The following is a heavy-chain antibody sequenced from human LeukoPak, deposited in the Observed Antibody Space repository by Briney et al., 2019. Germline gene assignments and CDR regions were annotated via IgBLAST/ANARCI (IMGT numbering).Heavy chain of an antibody. CDR3: AHTKLGLFDP. CDR2: IIPIFGTA. D-gene: IGHD4-23*01. V-gene: IGHV1-69*13. J-gene: IGHJ5*02. Sequence: SVKVSCTASGGTFSSYAISWVRQAPGQGLEWMGGIIPIFGTANYAQKFQGRVTITADESTSTAYMELSSLRSEDTAVYYCAHTKLGLFDPWGQGTLVTVSS. CDR1: GGTFSSYA.